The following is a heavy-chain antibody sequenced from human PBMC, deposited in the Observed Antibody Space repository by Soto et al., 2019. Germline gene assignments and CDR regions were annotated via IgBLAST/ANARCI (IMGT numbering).Heavy chain of an antibody. D-gene: IGHD6-6*01. J-gene: IGHJ4*02. CDR2: ISTRSNSI. CDR1: VCTFSLYS. V-gene: IGHV3-48*02. CDR3: ARARETGSSSPFAF. Sequence: PVGSLRLSCACTVCTFSLYSMNCVRHSPGKGLEWLSYISTRSNSIYYADSVEGRFTISRDNTQNSMYLQMHSLTDEDTAVYYCARARETGSSSPFAFWGQRTLVRVTS.